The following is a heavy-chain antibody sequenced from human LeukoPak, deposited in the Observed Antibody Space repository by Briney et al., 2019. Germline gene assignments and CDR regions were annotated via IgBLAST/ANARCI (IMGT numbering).Heavy chain of an antibody. V-gene: IGHV4-34*01. J-gene: IGHJ3*02. CDR2: INHSGST. Sequence: SETLSLTCAVYGGSFSGYYWSWIRQPPGKGLEWIGEINHSGSTNYNPSLKSRVTISVDTSKNQFSPKLSSVTAADTAVYYCARGTEDDAFDIWGQGTMVTVSS. CDR1: GGSFSGYY. CDR3: ARGTEDDAFDI.